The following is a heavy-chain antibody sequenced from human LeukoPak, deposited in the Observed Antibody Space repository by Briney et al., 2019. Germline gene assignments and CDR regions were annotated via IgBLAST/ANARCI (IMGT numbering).Heavy chain of an antibody. D-gene: IGHD2-2*01. CDR2: INHSGST. Sequence: PSETLSLTCAVYGGSFSGYYWSWIRQPPGKGLEWIGEINHSGSTNYNPSLKSRVTISVDTSKNQFSLKLSSVTAADTAVYYCXVPAAPPRSYYYYGMDVWGQGTTVTVSS. J-gene: IGHJ6*02. CDR3: XVPAAPPRSYYYYGMDV. V-gene: IGHV4-34*01. CDR1: GGSFSGYY.